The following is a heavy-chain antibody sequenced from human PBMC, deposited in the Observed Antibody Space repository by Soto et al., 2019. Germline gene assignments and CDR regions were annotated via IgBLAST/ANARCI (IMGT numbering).Heavy chain of an antibody. CDR2: IWYDGSNK. D-gene: IGHD4-17*01. J-gene: IGHJ6*03. V-gene: IGHV3-33*01. CDR3: ARASPSDYGDYGYYMDV. CDR1: GFTFSSYG. Sequence: GGSLRLSCAASGFTFSSYGMHWVRQAPGKGLEWVAVIWYDGSNKYYADSVKGRFTISRDNSKNTLYLRMNSLRAEDTAVCYCARASPSDYGDYGYYMDVWGKGTTVTVSS.